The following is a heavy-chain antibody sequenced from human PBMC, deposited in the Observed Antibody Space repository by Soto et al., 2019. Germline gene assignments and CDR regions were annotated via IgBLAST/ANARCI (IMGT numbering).Heavy chain of an antibody. CDR2: ISSSGSTI. CDR3: ARGGASVTTPFDY. D-gene: IGHD4-17*01. J-gene: IGHJ4*02. CDR1: GFAFSDPY. Sequence: QVQLVESGGGLVKPGGSLRLSCAASGFAFSDPYMSWIRQAPGKGLEWMSYISSSGSTIYYADSVKGRFTISRDNAKKSLYLQIDSLTADDTAVYYCARGGASVTTPFDYWGQGTQVTVSS. V-gene: IGHV3-11*01.